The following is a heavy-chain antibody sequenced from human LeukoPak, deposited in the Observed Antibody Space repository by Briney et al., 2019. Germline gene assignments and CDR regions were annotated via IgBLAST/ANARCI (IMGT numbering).Heavy chain of an antibody. CDR1: GFTFSSYG. V-gene: IGHV3-23*01. D-gene: IGHD3-3*01. CDR3: AKAWEYYDFCSGYYTGNLNYYYYGMDV. CDR2: ISGSGGST. Sequence: PGGSLRLSCAASGFTFSSYGMHWVRQAPGKGLEWVSAISGSGGSTYYADSVKGRFTISRDNSKNTLYLQMNSLRAEDTAVYYCAKAWEYYDFCSGYYTGNLNYYYYGMDVWGQGTTVTVSS. J-gene: IGHJ6*02.